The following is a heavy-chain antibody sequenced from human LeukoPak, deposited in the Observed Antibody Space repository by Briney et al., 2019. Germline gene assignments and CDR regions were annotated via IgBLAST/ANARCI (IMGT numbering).Heavy chain of an antibody. D-gene: IGHD1-14*01. Sequence: GGSLRLSCAASGFTVSSNYMSWVRQAPGKGLEWVSVIYSGGSTYYPDSVKGRFTISRDNSKNTLYLQMNSLRAEDTAVYYCARDRKNRGAFDIWGQGTMVTVSS. V-gene: IGHV3-66*01. CDR3: ARDRKNRGAFDI. J-gene: IGHJ3*02. CDR1: GFTVSSNY. CDR2: IYSGGST.